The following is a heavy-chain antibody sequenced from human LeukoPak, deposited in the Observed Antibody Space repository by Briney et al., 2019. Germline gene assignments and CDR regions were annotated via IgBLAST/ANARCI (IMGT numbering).Heavy chain of an antibody. CDR1: GFTFSSSA. Sequence: GGSLRLSCAASGFTFSSSAMSWVRQAPGKGLEWVSAISNNGGYTYYADSVQGRFTISRDNAKNSLYLQMNSLRAEDTAVYYCAREGREMATVGNDYWGQGTLVTVSS. D-gene: IGHD5-24*01. CDR2: ISNNGGYT. J-gene: IGHJ4*02. CDR3: AREGREMATVGNDY. V-gene: IGHV3-23*01.